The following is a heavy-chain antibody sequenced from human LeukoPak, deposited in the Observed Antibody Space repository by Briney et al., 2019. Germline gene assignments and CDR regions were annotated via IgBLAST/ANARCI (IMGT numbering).Heavy chain of an antibody. CDR3: ARSRYCSRGSCTDY. Sequence: ASVKVSCKASGYTFTSYDINWVRQATGQGLEWMGWMNPNSGNTGYAQKFQGRVTMTRNTSISTAYMELSSLRSEDTAVYYCARSRYCSRGSCTDYWGQGTLVTVSS. J-gene: IGHJ4*02. V-gene: IGHV1-8*01. CDR1: GYTFTSYD. CDR2: MNPNSGNT. D-gene: IGHD2-15*01.